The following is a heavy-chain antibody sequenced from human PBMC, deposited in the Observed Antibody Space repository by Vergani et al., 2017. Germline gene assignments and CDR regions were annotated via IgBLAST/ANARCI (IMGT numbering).Heavy chain of an antibody. CDR2: SYISGRT. D-gene: IGHD1-26*01. CDR1: GDSIRSGKYY. CDR3: ARGTFLHAFDN. Sequence: QVQLQESGPGLLKPSQTLSLTCSVAGDSIRSGKYYRNWIRQPAGKGLEWMGRSYISGRTSYNPTIKSRITMSLDTSKNQFSLSLSSVTAADTAVYYCARGTFLHAFDNWGQGTVVTVSS. V-gene: IGHV4-61*02. J-gene: IGHJ3*02.